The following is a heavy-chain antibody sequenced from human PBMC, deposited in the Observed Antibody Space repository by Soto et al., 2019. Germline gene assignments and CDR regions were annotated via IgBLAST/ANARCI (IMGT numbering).Heavy chain of an antibody. Sequence: GGSLRLSCAASGFTFSSYSMNWVRQAPGKGLEWVSSISSSSSYIYYADSVKGRFTISRDNAKNSLYLQMNSLRAEDTAVYYCARGQLVGGTYYFDYWGQGTLVTVSS. D-gene: IGHD6-13*01. CDR2: ISSSSSYI. CDR1: GFTFSSYS. V-gene: IGHV3-21*01. J-gene: IGHJ4*02. CDR3: ARGQLVGGTYYFDY.